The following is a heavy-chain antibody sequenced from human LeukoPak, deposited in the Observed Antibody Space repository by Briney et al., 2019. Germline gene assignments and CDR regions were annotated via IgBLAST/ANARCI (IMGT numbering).Heavy chain of an antibody. CDR3: ARGVVYDFWSGYSGGFDY. CDR1: GGSISSGSYY. V-gene: IGHV4-39*07. Sequence: SETLSLTCTVSGGSISSGSYYWSWIRQPPGKGLEWIGEINHSGSTNYNPSLKSRVTISVDTSKNQFSLKLSSVTAADTAVYYCARGVVYDFWSGYSGGFDYWGQGTLVTVSS. J-gene: IGHJ4*02. D-gene: IGHD3-3*01. CDR2: INHSGST.